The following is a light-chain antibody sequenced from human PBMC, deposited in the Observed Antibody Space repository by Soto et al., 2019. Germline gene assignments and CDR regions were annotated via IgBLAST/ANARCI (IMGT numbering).Light chain of an antibody. CDR2: EDN. CDR3: QSYDATNQV. Sequence: NFMLTQSHSVSESPGKTVIISCTRSSGSIASNYVQWYQQRPGSSPTTVIYEDNQRPSGVPDRFSGSIDSSSNSASLTISGLETEDEADYFCQSYDATNQVFVGGTKLTVL. CDR1: SGSIASNY. V-gene: IGLV6-57*01. J-gene: IGLJ3*02.